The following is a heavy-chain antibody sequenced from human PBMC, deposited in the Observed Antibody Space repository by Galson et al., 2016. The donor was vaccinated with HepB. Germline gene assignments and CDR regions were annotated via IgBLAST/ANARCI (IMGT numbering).Heavy chain of an antibody. CDR3: ARDGSVSSWYWVH. Sequence: SLRLSCAASGFTFSSHWMTWVRQAPGKGLEWVANIKQDGSAEFYVDSVKGRFTVSRDNAKNSLYLQMNSLRAEDTAVYYCARDGSVSSWYWVHWGQGTLVSVSS. D-gene: IGHD6-13*01. V-gene: IGHV3-7*04. J-gene: IGHJ4*02. CDR2: IKQDGSAE. CDR1: GFTFSSHW.